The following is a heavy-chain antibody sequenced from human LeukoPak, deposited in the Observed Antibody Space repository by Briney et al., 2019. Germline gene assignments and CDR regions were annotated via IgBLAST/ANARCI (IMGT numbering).Heavy chain of an antibody. V-gene: IGHV3-33*06. Sequence: GGSLRLSCAASGFTFSSYGMHWVRQAPGKGLEWVAVIWYDGSNKYYADSVKGRFTISRDNSKNTLYLQMNSLRAEDTAVYYCAKDFSYYDSSGSGPAYWGQGTLVTVSS. CDR3: AKDFSYYDSSGSGPAY. J-gene: IGHJ4*02. CDR2: IWYDGSNK. D-gene: IGHD3-22*01. CDR1: GFTFSSYG.